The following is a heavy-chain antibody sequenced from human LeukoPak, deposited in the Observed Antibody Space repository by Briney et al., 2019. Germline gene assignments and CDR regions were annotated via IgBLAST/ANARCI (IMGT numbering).Heavy chain of an antibody. V-gene: IGHV2-70*04. J-gene: IGHJ4*02. CDR1: GFSLSTSGMR. D-gene: IGHD2-15*01. CDR2: IDWADNK. CDR3: ARTPRGTCYDY. Sequence: SGRALVNPTRPLTLTCTFSGFSLSTSGMRVSWSRQAPVKALEWLAPIDWADNKSYSTSLKTRLPLSKDTSSNQVVLTMTNMDPVDTATYYCARTPRGTCYDYWGQGTLVTVSS.